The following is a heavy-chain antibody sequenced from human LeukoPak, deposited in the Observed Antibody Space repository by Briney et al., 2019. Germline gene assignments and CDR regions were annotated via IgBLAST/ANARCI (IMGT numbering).Heavy chain of an antibody. CDR2: IYSGGST. CDR1: VFIHSSNY. CDR3: ARDSEIFGVAHGSFDI. V-gene: IGHV3-53*01. Sequence: PGGCVSLSCAACVFIHSSNYMSWVRQARGKGREWGSVIYSGGSTYYSDAVTGRFTISRDNSKNTLYLQMNSLRTEDTAVYYCARDSEIFGVAHGSFDIWGQGKMVTVSS. D-gene: IGHD3-3*01. J-gene: IGHJ3*02.